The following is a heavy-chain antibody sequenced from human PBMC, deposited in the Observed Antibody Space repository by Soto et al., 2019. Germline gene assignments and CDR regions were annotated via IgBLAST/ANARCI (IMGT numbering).Heavy chain of an antibody. J-gene: IGHJ6*02. V-gene: IGHV3-53*01. CDR2: IYSGGST. CDR1: GFTVSSNY. Sequence: EVQLVESGGGLIQPGGSLRLSCAASGFTVSSNYMSWVRQAPGKGLEWVSVIYSGGSTYYADSVKGRFTISRDNSKNTLHLQMNSLRAEDTAVYYCARDLRTLYGMDVWGQGTTVTVSS. CDR3: ARDLRTLYGMDV.